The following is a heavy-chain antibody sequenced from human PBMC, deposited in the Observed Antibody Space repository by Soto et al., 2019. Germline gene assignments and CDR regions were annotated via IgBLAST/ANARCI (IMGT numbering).Heavy chain of an antibody. CDR1: GASVSRYY. CDR3: ARVRAVAGPFDY. CDR2: LYTGGTT. D-gene: IGHD6-19*01. Sequence: SETLSLTCTVSGASVSRYYWSWIRQPAGKGLEWIGRLYTGGTTHYNPSLKGRVTMSVDTSKNQFSLKLNSVTAADTAVYYCARVRAVAGPFDYWGQGXLVTVSS. V-gene: IGHV4-4*07. J-gene: IGHJ4*02.